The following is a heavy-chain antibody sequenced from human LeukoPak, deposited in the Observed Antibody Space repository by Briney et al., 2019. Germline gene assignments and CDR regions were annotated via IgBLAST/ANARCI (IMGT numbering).Heavy chain of an antibody. CDR3: ARQGGWELPPTH. CDR2: IYYSGST. CDR1: GGSISSYY. D-gene: IGHD1-26*01. J-gene: IGHJ4*02. Sequence: SETLSLTCTVSGGSISSYYWSWIRQPPRKGLEWIGYIYYSGSTNYNPSLKSRVTILVDTSKNQFTMTRSSVTAADTAVYYCARQGGWELPPTHWGQGTLVTVSS. V-gene: IGHV4-59*08.